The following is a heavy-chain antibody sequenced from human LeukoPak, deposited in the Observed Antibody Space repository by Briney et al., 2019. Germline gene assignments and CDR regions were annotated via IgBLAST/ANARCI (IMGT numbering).Heavy chain of an antibody. CDR1: GGSINSYF. J-gene: IGHJ6*04. CDR3: ARFSSSWYGVDV. CDR2: IYYSGST. Sequence: PSETLSLTCTVSGGSINSYFWTWIRQPPEKGLEWIGYIYYSGSTNYNPSLKSRVTISVDTSKNHFSLKLSSVTAADTAVYYCARFSSSWYGVDVWGKGITVTVSS. D-gene: IGHD6-13*01. V-gene: IGHV4-59*01.